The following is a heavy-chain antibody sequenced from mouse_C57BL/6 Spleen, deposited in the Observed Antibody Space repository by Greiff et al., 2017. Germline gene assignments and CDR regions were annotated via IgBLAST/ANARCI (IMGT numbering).Heavy chain of an antibody. D-gene: IGHD2-5*01. CDR1: GYTFTDYY. CDR2: INPYNGGT. Sequence: VQLQQSGPVLVKPGASVKMSCKASGYTFTDYYMNWVKQSHGKSLEWIGVINPYNGGTSYNQKFKGKATLTVDKSSSTAYMELNSLTSEDSAVYYCARDRYYSNYDAMDYWGQGTSVTVSS. V-gene: IGHV1-19*01. CDR3: ARDRYYSNYDAMDY. J-gene: IGHJ4*01.